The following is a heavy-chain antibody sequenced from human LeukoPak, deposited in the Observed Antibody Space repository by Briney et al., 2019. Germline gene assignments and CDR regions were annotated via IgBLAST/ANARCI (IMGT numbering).Heavy chain of an antibody. CDR1: GFTFISYG. CDR2: IRYDGSNK. J-gene: IGHJ4*02. Sequence: GGSLRLSCAASGFTFISYGMHWVRQAPGKGLEWVAFIRYDGSNKYYADSVKSRFTISRDNSKNTLYLQMNSLRAEDTAVYYCAIGAATQANYWGQGTLVTVSS. V-gene: IGHV3-30*02. D-gene: IGHD2-15*01. CDR3: AIGAATQANY.